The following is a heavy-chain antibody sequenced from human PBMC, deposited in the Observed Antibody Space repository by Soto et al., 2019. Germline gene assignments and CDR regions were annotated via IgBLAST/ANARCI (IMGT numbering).Heavy chain of an antibody. J-gene: IGHJ4*02. CDR2: ISSSSSYI. CDR3: AGWGGNDSNY. Sequence: PGGSLRLSCAASGFTFSSYSMNWVRQAPGKGLEWVSSISSSSSYIYYADSVKGRFTISRDNAKNSLYLQMNSLRADDTAVYFCAGWGGNDSNYWGQGIMVTAPQ. V-gene: IGHV3-21*04. CDR1: GFTFSSYS. D-gene: IGHD3-16*01.